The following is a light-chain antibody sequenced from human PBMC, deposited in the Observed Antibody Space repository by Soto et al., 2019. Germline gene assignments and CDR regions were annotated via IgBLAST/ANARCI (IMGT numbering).Light chain of an antibody. V-gene: IGLV2-8*01. J-gene: IGLJ1*01. CDR2: GVT. CDR1: GSDIGAYNF. CDR3: CSYAGTFYV. Sequence: QSALAQPPSASGSPGQSVTISCTGSGSDIGAYNFVSWYQQHPGKAPKLMIFGVTERPSGVPDRFSGSKSGNTASLTVSGLQADDEAIYYCCSYAGTFYVFGTGTKLTVL.